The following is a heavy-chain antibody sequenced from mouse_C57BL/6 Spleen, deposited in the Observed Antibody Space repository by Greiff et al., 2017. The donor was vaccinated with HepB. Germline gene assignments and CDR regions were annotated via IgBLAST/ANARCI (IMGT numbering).Heavy chain of an antibody. CDR2: INPNNGGT. Sequence: VQLQQSGPELVKPGASVKMSCKASGYTFTDYNMHWVKQSHGKSLEWIGYINPNNGGTSYNQKFKGKATLTVNKSSSTAYMELRGLTSEDSAVYYCAGEGRFFDYWGQGTTLTVSS. V-gene: IGHV1-22*01. CDR3: AGEGRFFDY. J-gene: IGHJ2*01. D-gene: IGHD1-1*01. CDR1: GYTFTDYN.